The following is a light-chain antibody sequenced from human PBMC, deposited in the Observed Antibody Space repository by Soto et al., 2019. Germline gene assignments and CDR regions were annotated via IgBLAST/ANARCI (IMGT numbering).Light chain of an antibody. J-gene: IGLJ3*02. V-gene: IGLV2-23*03. CDR3: WSYAGGDTFVV. CDR2: EGS. Sequence: QSVLTQPASVSGSPGQSITISCTGGSSDVGNYNLVSWYQHHPGKPPKLIIYEGSKRPSGVSDRFSGSKSGDTASLTISGLQIEDEADYYCWSYAGGDTFVVCGGGTKLTVL. CDR1: SSDVGNYNL.